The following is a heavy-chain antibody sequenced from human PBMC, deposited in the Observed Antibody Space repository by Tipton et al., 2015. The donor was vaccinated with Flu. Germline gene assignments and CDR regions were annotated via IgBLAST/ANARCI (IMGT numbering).Heavy chain of an antibody. CDR1: GGSVSSGSYY. V-gene: IGHV4-61*01. Sequence: TLSLTCTVSGGSVSSGSYYWSWIRQPPGKGLEWIGYIYYSGSTNYNPSLKSRVTISVDTSKNQFSLKLSSVTAADTAVYYCARAHGSWSGRFGGYSGRFGMDVWGQGTTGTVSS. J-gene: IGHJ6*02. D-gene: IGHD5-12*01. CDR3: ARAHGSWSGRFGGYSGRFGMDV. CDR2: IYYSGST.